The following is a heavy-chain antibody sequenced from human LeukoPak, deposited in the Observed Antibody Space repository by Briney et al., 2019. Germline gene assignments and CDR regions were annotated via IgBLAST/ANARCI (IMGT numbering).Heavy chain of an antibody. V-gene: IGHV3-30*18. CDR3: AKDGGLWVSAHWGDS. D-gene: IGHD7-27*01. CDR2: ISYDGSNK. CDR1: GFTFSNYG. Sequence: GGSLRLSCAASGFTFSNYGMHWVRQAPGKGPEWVALISYDGSNKYYTDSVKGRFTISRDNSKNTLYLQMNSLRAEDTAVYYCAKDGGLWVSAHWGDSWGRGTLVTVSS. J-gene: IGHJ4*02.